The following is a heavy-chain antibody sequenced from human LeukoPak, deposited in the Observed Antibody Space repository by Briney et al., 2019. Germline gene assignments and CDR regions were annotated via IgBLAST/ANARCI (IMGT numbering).Heavy chain of an antibody. Sequence: SVKVSCKASGGTLSDYPISWVRQAPGQGLEWMGGIIPLFGTAKYAQKFQGRVTITTDESTSAVYMELSSLRSEDTAVYYCARGGGRLTVTPLDYWGQGTLVTVSS. CDR3: ARGGGRLTVTPLDY. V-gene: IGHV1-69*05. CDR1: GGTLSDYP. J-gene: IGHJ4*02. CDR2: IIPLFGTA. D-gene: IGHD4-11*01.